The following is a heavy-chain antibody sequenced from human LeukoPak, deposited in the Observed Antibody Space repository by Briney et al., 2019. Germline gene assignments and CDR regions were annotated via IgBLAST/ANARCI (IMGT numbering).Heavy chain of an antibody. V-gene: IGHV3-30*02. Sequence: SGGSLRLSCAASGFTFSSYSMNWVRQAPGKGLEWVAFIRYDGSNKYYADSVKGRFTISRDNSKNTLYLQMNSLRAEDTAVYYCAKDGQWELKWTFSSFDYWGQGTLVTVSS. D-gene: IGHD1-26*01. CDR2: IRYDGSNK. CDR1: GFTFSSYS. J-gene: IGHJ4*02. CDR3: AKDGQWELKWTFSSFDY.